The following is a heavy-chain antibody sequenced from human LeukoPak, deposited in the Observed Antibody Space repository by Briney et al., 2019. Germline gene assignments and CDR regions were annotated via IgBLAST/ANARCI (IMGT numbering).Heavy chain of an antibody. V-gene: IGHV3-15*01. CDR2: IKSKTDGGTT. CDR3: TTAPWMTRNPYGY. J-gene: IGHJ4*02. Sequence: GGSLRLSCAASGFTFSNAWMSWVRQAPGKGLEWVGRIKSKTDGGTTDYAAPVKGRFTISRDDSKNTLYLQMNSLKTEDTAVYYCTTAPWMTRNPYGYWGQGTLVTVSS. CDR1: GFTFSNAW. D-gene: IGHD1-14*01.